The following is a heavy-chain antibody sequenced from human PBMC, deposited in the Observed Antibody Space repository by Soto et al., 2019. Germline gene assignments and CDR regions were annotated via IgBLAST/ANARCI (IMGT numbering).Heavy chain of an antibody. D-gene: IGHD6-13*01. CDR2: ISGSGGST. CDR1: GFTFSSYA. V-gene: IGHV3-23*01. Sequence: GGSLRLSCAASGFTFSSYAMSWVRQAPGKGLEWVSAISGSGGSTYYADSVKGRFTISRDNSKNTLYLQMNSLRAEDTAVYYCAKDRRAAAGYYYYYGMDVWGQGTTVTVSS. J-gene: IGHJ6*02. CDR3: AKDRRAAAGYYYYYGMDV.